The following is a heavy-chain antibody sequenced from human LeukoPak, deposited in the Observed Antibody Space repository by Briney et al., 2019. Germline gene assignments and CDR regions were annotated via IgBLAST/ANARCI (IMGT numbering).Heavy chain of an antibody. CDR1: GASISSSDYY. D-gene: IGHD3-16*01. CDR3: ARTTNGGVWFDP. Sequence: SETLSLTCTVSGASISSSDYYWSWIRQPPGKGLEWIGHIYHSGGTNYSPSLKSRVTISVDTSKNQFSLKLSSVTAADTAVYFCARTTNGGVWFDPWGQGTLVTVSS. V-gene: IGHV4-61*08. J-gene: IGHJ5*02. CDR2: IYHSGGT.